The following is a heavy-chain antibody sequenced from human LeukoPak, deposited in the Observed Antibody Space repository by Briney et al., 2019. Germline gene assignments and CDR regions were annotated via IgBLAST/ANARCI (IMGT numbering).Heavy chain of an antibody. CDR3: ARGGSRSSTREWWFDP. CDR1: GGTFSSYA. V-gene: IGHV1-69*13. D-gene: IGHD2-2*01. J-gene: IGHJ5*02. Sequence: SVKVSFKASGGTFSSYAISWVRQAPGQGLEWMGGIIPIFGTANYAQKFQGRVTITADESTSTAYMELSSLRSEDTAVYYCARGGSRSSTREWWFDPWGQGTLVTVSS. CDR2: IIPIFGTA.